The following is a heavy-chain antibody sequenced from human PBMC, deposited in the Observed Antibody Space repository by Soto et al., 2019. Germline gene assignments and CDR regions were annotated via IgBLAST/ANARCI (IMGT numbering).Heavy chain of an antibody. V-gene: IGHV1-69*13. CDR3: AREGSISIFGVARYYYYYMDV. CDR1: GGTFSSYA. J-gene: IGHJ6*03. D-gene: IGHD3-3*01. CDR2: IIPIFGTA. Sequence: GASVKVSCKASGGTFSSYAISWVRQAPGQGLEWMGGIIPIFGTANYAQKFQGRVTITANESTSTAYMELSSLRSEDTAVYYCAREGSISIFGVARYYYYYMDVWGKGTTVTVSS.